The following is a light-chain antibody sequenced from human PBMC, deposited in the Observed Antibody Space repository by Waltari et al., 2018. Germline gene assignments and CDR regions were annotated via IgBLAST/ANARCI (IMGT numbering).Light chain of an antibody. V-gene: IGKV3-15*01. Sequence: EIVMTQSPATLSVSPGERATLSCRGSQSVSSNLAWYQQKPGQAPRLVIYDASTRATGIPARFSGSGSGTEFTLTIGSLQSEDFAVYYCQQYNNWPLTFGGGTKVEIK. J-gene: IGKJ4*01. CDR2: DAS. CDR1: QSVSSN. CDR3: QQYNNWPLT.